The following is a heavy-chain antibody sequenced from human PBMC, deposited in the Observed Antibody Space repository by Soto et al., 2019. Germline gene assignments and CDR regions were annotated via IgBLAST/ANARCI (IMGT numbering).Heavy chain of an antibody. D-gene: IGHD6-13*01. V-gene: IGHV4-61*08. J-gene: IGHJ4*02. CDR3: ARVAASGSWVFDY. CDR2: VHYSART. CDR1: GGSVSSGDYY. Sequence: SETLSLTCTVSGGSVSSGDYYWSWIRQPPGKGLEWIGYVHYSARTKYNPSLKSRATISADTSKNQFSLNLSSVTAADTGVYYCARVAASGSWVFDYWGQGKMVTV.